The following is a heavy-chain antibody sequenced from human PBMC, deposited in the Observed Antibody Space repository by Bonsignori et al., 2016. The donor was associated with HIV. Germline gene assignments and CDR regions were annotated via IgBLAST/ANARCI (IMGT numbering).Heavy chain of an antibody. V-gene: IGHV1-2*02. J-gene: IGHJ4*02. Sequence: WVRQAPGQGLEWMGWINPHSGDTNYAQKFQGRVTMTRDTSISTAYMELSRLRSDDTAMYYCARSYLRLQQQLLCYWGPGTLVTVSS. CDR3: ARSYLRLQQQLLCY. CDR2: INPHSGDT. D-gene: IGHD6-13*01.